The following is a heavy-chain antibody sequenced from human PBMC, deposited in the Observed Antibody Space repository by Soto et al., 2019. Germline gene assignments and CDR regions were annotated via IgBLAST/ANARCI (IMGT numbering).Heavy chain of an antibody. CDR3: ARVGKWPDEYYFDY. CDR1: GGSFSGYY. Sequence: SETLSLTCAVYGGSFSGYYWSWIRQPPGKGLEWIGEINHSGSTNYNPSLKSRVTISVDTSKNQFSLKLSSVTAADTAVYYCARVGKWPDEYYFDYWGQGTLVTVSS. CDR2: INHSGST. V-gene: IGHV4-34*01. J-gene: IGHJ4*02. D-gene: IGHD2-8*01.